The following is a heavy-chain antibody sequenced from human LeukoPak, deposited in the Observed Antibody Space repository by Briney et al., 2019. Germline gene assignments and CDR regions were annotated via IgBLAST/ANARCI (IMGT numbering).Heavy chain of an antibody. Sequence: GGSLRLSCAASGFTFASYAMNWVRQAPRQGLEWVSSISSSSSYIYYADSVKGRFTISRDNAKNSLYLQMNSLRAEDTAVYYCARGYSSSLFRGTLYYFDYWGQGTLVTVSS. CDR2: ISSSSSYI. CDR3: ARGYSSSLFRGTLYYFDY. J-gene: IGHJ4*02. D-gene: IGHD6-6*01. CDR1: GFTFASYA. V-gene: IGHV3-21*01.